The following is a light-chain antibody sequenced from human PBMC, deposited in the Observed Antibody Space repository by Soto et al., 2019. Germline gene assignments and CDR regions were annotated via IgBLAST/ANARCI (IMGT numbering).Light chain of an antibody. J-gene: IGLJ2*01. V-gene: IGLV2-14*01. Sequence: QSALTQPASVSGSPGQSITISCSGTSSDVGAYNYVSWYQQHPGKAPKLMIYEVRNRPLGVFNRFSGSKSGNTASLTISGLLAEDEADYYSSSYTSSSTLVFGGGTKLTVL. CDR2: EVR. CDR3: SSYTSSSTLV. CDR1: SSDVGAYNY.